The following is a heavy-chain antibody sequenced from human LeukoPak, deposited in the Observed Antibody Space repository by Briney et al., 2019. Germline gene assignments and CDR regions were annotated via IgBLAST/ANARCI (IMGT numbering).Heavy chain of an antibody. Sequence: GESLKISCKGSGYTFSNYRTGWVRQLPGKGLEWMGIIYPADSDTRYSPSFQGQVTISADKSISTVYLQWSSLRASDTAMYYCGRAVQVQTDAFHFWGQGTMVTVSS. CDR3: GRAVQVQTDAFHF. J-gene: IGHJ3*01. CDR2: IYPADSDT. CDR1: GYTFSNYR. D-gene: IGHD1-1*01. V-gene: IGHV5-51*01.